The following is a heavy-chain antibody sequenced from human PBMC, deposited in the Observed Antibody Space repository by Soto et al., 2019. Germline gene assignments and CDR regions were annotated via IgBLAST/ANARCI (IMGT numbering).Heavy chain of an antibody. D-gene: IGHD2-2*01. CDR2: IWYDGSNK. CDR3: ARVLAPYCSSTSCYGGYYYYYGMDV. V-gene: IGHV3-33*01. Sequence: GGSLRLSCAASGFTFSSYGMHWVRQAPGKGLEWVAVIWYDGSNKYYADSVKGRFTISRDNSKNTLYLQMNSLRAEDTAVYYCARVLAPYCSSTSCYGGYYYYYGMDVWGQGTTVTVSS. CDR1: GFTFSSYG. J-gene: IGHJ6*02.